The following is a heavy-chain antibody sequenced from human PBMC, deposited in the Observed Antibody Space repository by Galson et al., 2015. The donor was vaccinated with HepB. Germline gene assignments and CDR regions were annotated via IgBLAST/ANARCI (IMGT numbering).Heavy chain of an antibody. CDR3: ARVRTVTTAYYYYMDV. J-gene: IGHJ6*03. Sequence: SVKVSCKASGYTFTGYYMHWVRQAPGQGLGWMGRINPNSGGTNYAQKFQGRVTMTRDTSISTAYMELSRLRSDETAVYYCARVRTVTTAYYYYMDVWGKGTTVTVSS. V-gene: IGHV1-2*06. CDR1: GYTFTGYY. D-gene: IGHD4-17*01. CDR2: INPNSGGT.